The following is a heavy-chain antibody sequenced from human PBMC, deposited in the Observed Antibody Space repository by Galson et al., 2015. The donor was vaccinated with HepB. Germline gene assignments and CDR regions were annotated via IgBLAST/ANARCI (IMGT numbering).Heavy chain of an antibody. J-gene: IGHJ4*02. V-gene: IGHV3-15*01. CDR1: GFTFSNAW. CDR2: IKSKTDGGTT. Sequence: SLRLSCAASGFTFSNAWMSWVRQAPGKGLEWVGRIKSKTDGGTTDYAAPVKGRFTISRDDSKNTLYLQMNSLKTEDTAVYYCTTGDDYGDHNYDYWGQGTLVTVSS. CDR3: TTGDDYGDHNYDY. D-gene: IGHD4-17*01.